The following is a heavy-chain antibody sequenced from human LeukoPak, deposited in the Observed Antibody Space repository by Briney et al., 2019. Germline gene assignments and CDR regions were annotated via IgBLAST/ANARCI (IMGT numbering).Heavy chain of an antibody. Sequence: PSETLSLTCTVSGGSISSSGYCWGWIRQPPGKGLEWIGSIDYSGNTNYNPSLQSRVTISIDTSKNQFSLRLNSVTAADRAMYYCAKSGGYGLIDYWGQGTRVTVSS. CDR3: AKSGGYGLIDY. V-gene: IGHV4-39*01. CDR1: GGSISSSGYC. J-gene: IGHJ4*02. CDR2: IDYSGNT. D-gene: IGHD1-26*01.